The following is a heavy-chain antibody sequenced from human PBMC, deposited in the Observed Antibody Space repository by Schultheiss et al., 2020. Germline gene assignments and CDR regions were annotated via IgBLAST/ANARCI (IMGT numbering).Heavy chain of an antibody. V-gene: IGHV3-7*01. Sequence: GGSLRLSCAASGFLFSNYWMSWVRQAPGKGLEWVANIKQDGSEKYYVDSVKGRFTISRDNSKNTLYLQMSSLRAEDTAVYYCVGSGYSSSWFYYYYYMDVWGKGTTVTVSS. J-gene: IGHJ6*03. CDR2: IKQDGSEK. D-gene: IGHD6-13*01. CDR3: VGSGYSSSWFYYYYYMDV. CDR1: GFLFSNYW.